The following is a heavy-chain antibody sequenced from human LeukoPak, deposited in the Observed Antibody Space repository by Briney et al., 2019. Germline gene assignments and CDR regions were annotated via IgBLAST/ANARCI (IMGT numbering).Heavy chain of an antibody. CDR1: GFTFSNYW. Sequence: GGSLRLSCAASGFTFSNYWMSWVRQAPGKGLEWVANIKQDESKRYFVDSVRGRFTISRDNAKNSLYLQMNSLRAEDTAVYYCARDASLYCSGDSCYWAFDHWGQGTLATVSS. CDR2: IKQDESKR. D-gene: IGHD2-15*01. J-gene: IGHJ4*02. CDR3: ARDASLYCSGDSCYWAFDH. V-gene: IGHV3-7*01.